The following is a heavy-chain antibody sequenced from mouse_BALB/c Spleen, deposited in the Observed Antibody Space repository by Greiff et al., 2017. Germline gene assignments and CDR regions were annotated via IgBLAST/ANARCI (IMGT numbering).Heavy chain of an antibody. CDR2: IWSGGST. V-gene: IGHV2-2*02. Sequence: QVQLKQSGPGLVAPSQSLSITCTVSGFSLTSYGVHWVRQSPGKGLEWLGVIWSGGSTDYNAAFISRLSISKDNSKSQVFFKMNSLQANDTAIYYCATPYYYGSSWGFAYWGQGTLVTVSA. CDR1: GFSLTSYG. D-gene: IGHD1-1*01. CDR3: ATPYYYGSSWGFAY. J-gene: IGHJ3*01.